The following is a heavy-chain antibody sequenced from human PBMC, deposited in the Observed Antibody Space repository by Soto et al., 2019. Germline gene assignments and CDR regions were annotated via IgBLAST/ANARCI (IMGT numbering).Heavy chain of an antibody. V-gene: IGHV3-23*01. CDR2: ISGSGGST. Sequence: QTVGSLRLSCAASGFTFSSYAMSWVRQAPGKGLEWVSAISGSGGSTYYADSVKGRFTISRDNSKNTLYLQMNSLRAEDTAVYYCAKAGFDCSSTSCSYGMDVWGQGTTVTVSS. J-gene: IGHJ6*02. CDR3: AKAGFDCSSTSCSYGMDV. CDR1: GFTFSSYA. D-gene: IGHD2-2*01.